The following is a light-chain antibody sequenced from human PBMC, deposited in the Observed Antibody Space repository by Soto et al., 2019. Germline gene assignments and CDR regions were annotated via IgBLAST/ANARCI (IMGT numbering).Light chain of an antibody. V-gene: IGKV1-5*01. J-gene: IGKJ2*01. CDR3: HQYNTVPYT. CDR2: DAS. Sequence: DIPLTQSPSTLSASVGDRVTITCRASESITTWLAWYQQKPGKAPKVLIHDASTLESGVPSRFSGSGSGTEFTLTISSLQPDDFAAYFCHQYNTVPYTFGQGTKLETK. CDR1: ESITTW.